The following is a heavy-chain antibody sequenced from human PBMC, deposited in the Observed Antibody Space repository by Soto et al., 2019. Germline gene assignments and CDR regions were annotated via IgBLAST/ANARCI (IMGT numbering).Heavy chain of an antibody. CDR3: ARDVAAADY. V-gene: IGHV1-3*05. Sequence: QVQLVQSGAEEKKPGASVKVSCKASGYTFTSYAMHWVRQAPGQRLEWMGWINAGNGNTKHSQKIKSRVTITTDTSASTVYIELSSLRSEDTAVYYCARDVAAADYWGQGTLVTVSS. CDR1: GYTFTSYA. CDR2: INAGNGNT. D-gene: IGHD6-13*01. J-gene: IGHJ4*02.